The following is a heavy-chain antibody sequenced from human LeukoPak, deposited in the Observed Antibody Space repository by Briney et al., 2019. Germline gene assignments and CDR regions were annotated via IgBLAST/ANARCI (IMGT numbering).Heavy chain of an antibody. Sequence: HSGGSLRLSCAASGFTFSSYGMHWVRQAPGKGLEWVAFIRYDGSNKYYADSVKGRFTISRDNSKNTLYLQMDSLRAEDTAVYYCAKDRFYDFWSGYQGRGYAFDIWGQGTMVTVS. D-gene: IGHD3-3*01. V-gene: IGHV3-30*02. CDR1: GFTFSSYG. CDR2: IRYDGSNK. J-gene: IGHJ3*02. CDR3: AKDRFYDFWSGYQGRGYAFDI.